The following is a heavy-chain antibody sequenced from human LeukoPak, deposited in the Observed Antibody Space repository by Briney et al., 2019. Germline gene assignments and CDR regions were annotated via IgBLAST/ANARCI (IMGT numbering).Heavy chain of an antibody. J-gene: IGHJ4*02. D-gene: IGHD3-3*01. V-gene: IGHV3-23*01. CDR1: GFTFSSYA. Sequence: GGSLRLSCAASGFTFSSYAMSWVRQAPGKGLEWVSAISGSGGGTYYADSVKGRFTISRDNSKNTLYLQMNSLRAEDTAVYYCAKWGVLRFLEWITPTKKFHFNYWGKGTLSPSPQ. CDR3: AKWGVLRFLEWITPTKKFHFNY. CDR2: ISGSGGGT.